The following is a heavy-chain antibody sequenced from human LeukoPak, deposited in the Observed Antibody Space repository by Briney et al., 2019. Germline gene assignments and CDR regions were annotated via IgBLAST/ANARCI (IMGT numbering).Heavy chain of an antibody. J-gene: IGHJ4*02. CDR3: AKDIIESSVNYFDY. Sequence: GGSLRLSCAASGFTFSSYAMSWVRQAPGKGLEWVSAISGSGGSTYCADSVKGRFTISRDNSKNTLYLQMNSLRAEDTAVYYCAKDIIESSVNYFDYWGQGTLVTVSS. CDR2: ISGSGGST. CDR1: GFTFSSYA. V-gene: IGHV3-23*01. D-gene: IGHD3-22*01.